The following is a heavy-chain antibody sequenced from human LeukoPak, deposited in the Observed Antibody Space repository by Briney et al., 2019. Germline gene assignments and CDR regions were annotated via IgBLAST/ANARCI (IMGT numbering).Heavy chain of an antibody. Sequence: GGSLRLSCAASGFTFGEYTMHWVRQPPGKGLEWVSLISWDGGGTYYADSMRGRFTISRDNSNNSLHLQINSLRTEDTAIYYCARDHSQVGATYFDYWGQGTLVTVSS. CDR1: GFTFGEYT. CDR2: ISWDGGGT. V-gene: IGHV3-43*01. CDR3: ARDHSQVGATYFDY. D-gene: IGHD1-26*01. J-gene: IGHJ4*02.